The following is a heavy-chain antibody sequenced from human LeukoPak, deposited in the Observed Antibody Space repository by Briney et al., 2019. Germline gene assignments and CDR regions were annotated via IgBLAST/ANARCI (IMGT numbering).Heavy chain of an antibody. D-gene: IGHD1-26*01. CDR1: GTTFSSHN. J-gene: IGHJ4*02. CDR3: ARDGWRYVGTYTYYFDY. V-gene: IGHV3-48*02. CDR2: ISSSSSTI. Sequence: PGRTLRLSCASSGTTFSSHNMNWVRQAPGKGLERVSYISSSSSTIYYADSVRGRFTISRDNAKNSLFLQMNSLRDEDTAVYYCARDGWRYVGTYTYYFDYWGQGTLVTVSS.